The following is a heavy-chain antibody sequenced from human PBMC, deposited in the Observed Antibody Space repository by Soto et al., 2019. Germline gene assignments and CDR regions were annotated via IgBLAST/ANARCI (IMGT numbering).Heavy chain of an antibody. Sequence: QVRLQESGPGLLKPSETLSLTCTVSGGSISSDYWSWLRQSPGEGLEWIGQISNTGTTNYSPSLKSRVLMSVDTSKTQISLKVNSVNAADTAVYYCARGIRSNSGDEPDWYFDLWGRGTLVTVSP. CDR3: ARGIRSNSGDEPDWYFDL. CDR1: GGSISSDY. CDR2: ISNTGTT. J-gene: IGHJ2*01. V-gene: IGHV4-59*01. D-gene: IGHD5-12*01.